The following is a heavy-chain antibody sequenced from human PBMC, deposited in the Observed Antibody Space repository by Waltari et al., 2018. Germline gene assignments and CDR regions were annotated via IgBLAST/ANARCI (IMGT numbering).Heavy chain of an antibody. Sequence: EVQLVESGGDLIQPGRSLRLSCAASGFTFADSVMHWVRQAPGKGLEWVSSISWNSGIRAYADSVRDRLTISRDNARSSLYLQIDSLRPEDTALYFCARGTVGTVSGGAFDIWGQGTMVTVSS. CDR3: ARGTVGTVSGGAFDI. D-gene: IGHD2-21*02. V-gene: IGHV3-9*01. CDR2: ISWNSGIR. J-gene: IGHJ3*02. CDR1: GFTFADSV.